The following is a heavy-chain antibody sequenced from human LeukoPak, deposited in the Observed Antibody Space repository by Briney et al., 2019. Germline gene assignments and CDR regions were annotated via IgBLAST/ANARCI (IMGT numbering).Heavy chain of an antibody. V-gene: IGHV4-34*01. CDR3: ARGELYYDFWSGYPKGAFDY. CDR2: INHSGST. CDR1: GGPFSGYY. J-gene: IGHJ4*02. Sequence: SETLSLTCAVYGGPFSGYYWSWIRQPPGKGLEWIGEINHSGSTNYNPSLKSRVTISVDTSKNQFSLKLSSVTAADTAVYYCARGELYYDFWSGYPKGAFDYWGQGTLVTVSS. D-gene: IGHD3-3*01.